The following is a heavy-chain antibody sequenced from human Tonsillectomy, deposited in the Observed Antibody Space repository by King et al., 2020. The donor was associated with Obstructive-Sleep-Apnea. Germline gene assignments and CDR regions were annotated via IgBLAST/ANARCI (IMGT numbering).Heavy chain of an antibody. Sequence: VQLVESGGGVVQPGRSLGLPCAASGFTFSSYGMHWVRQAPGKGLEGGAFIRYDGSNKYYADSVKGRFTISRDNSKNTLYLQMNSLRAEDTAVYYCAKGSGWGAYYFDYWGQGTLVTVAS. V-gene: IGHV3-30*02. D-gene: IGHD6-19*01. CDR1: GFTFSSYG. CDR2: IRYDGSNK. J-gene: IGHJ4*02. CDR3: AKGSGWGAYYFDY.